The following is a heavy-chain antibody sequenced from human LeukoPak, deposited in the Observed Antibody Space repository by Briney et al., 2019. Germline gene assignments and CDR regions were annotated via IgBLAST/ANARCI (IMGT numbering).Heavy chain of an antibody. CDR3: ARDERSKNYYDSSGYYYSFQH. CDR1: GGTFSSYA. Sequence: ASVKVSCKASGGTFSSYAISWVRQAPGQGLEWMGRIIPILGIANYAQKFQGRVTITTDESTSTAYMELSSLRSEDTAVYYCARDERSKNYYDSSGYYYSFQHWGQGTLVTVSS. V-gene: IGHV1-69*04. J-gene: IGHJ1*01. CDR2: IIPILGIA. D-gene: IGHD3-22*01.